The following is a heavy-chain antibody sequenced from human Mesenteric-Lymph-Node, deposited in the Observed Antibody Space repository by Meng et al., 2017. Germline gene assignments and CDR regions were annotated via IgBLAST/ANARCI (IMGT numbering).Heavy chain of an antibody. CDR3: ARVGGSLYYYYGMDV. J-gene: IGHJ6*02. Sequence: ASVKVSCKASGYTFTSYDINWVRQATGQGLEWMGWMNPNSGNTGYAQKFQGRVTITRDTSASTAYMELRSLRSDDTAVYYCARVGGSLYYYYGMDVWGQGTTVTVSS. D-gene: IGHD1-26*01. V-gene: IGHV1-8*03. CDR2: MNPNSGNT. CDR1: GYTFTSYD.